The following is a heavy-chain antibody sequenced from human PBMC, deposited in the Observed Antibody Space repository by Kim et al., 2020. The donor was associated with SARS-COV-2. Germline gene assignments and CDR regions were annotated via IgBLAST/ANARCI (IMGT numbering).Heavy chain of an antibody. CDR2: IYPGGSDA. V-gene: IGHV5-51*01. D-gene: IGHD3-3*01. CDR1: GSSFNTYW. CDR3: ARRGGGVTPITDYYDY. J-gene: IGHJ4*01. Sequence: GESLKISCQGSGSSFNTYWIAWVRQMPGKGLEWMGIIYPGGSDARYSPSFQGHVTISADRSVSTAYLQWSSLKASDTAVYFCARRGGGVTPITDYYDYWG.